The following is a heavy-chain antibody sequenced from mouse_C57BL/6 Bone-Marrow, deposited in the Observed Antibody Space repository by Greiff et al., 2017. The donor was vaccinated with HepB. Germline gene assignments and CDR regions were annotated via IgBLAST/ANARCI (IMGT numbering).Heavy chain of an antibody. J-gene: IGHJ1*03. Sequence: QVQLQQPGAELVKPGASVKLSCEASGYTFTSYWMQWVKQRPGQGLEWIGEIDPSDSYTNYNQKFKGKATLTVDTSSSTAYMQLSSLTSEDSAVYYCARTRGNWYFDVWGTGTTVTVSS. V-gene: IGHV1-50*01. CDR1: GYTFTSYW. D-gene: IGHD1-1*02. CDR3: ARTRGNWYFDV. CDR2: IDPSDSYT.